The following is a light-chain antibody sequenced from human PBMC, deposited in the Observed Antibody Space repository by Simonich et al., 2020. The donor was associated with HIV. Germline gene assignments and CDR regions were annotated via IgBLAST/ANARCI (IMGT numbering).Light chain of an antibody. V-gene: IGKV4-1*01. Sequence: DIVMTQSPDSLAVSLGERDTINCKSSQSVLYSSNNKNYLAWYQQKPGHPPKLLIYWASTRESGVPDRFSGSGSGTDFTLTISSLQAEDVAVYYCQQYYSTPTFGQGTKLEIK. CDR3: QQYYSTPT. CDR1: QSVLYSSNNKNY. CDR2: WAS. J-gene: IGKJ2*01.